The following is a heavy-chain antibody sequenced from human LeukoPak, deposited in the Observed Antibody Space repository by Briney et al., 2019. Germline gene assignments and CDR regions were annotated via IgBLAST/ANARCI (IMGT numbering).Heavy chain of an antibody. D-gene: IGHD3-22*01. J-gene: IGHJ3*01. Sequence: PGGSLRLSCVASGFTFDDYGMSWVRQAPGKRLGWVSGIIWNGDSTGYAGSVKGRFILSKDNAKISLYLQMNSLRAEDTALYYCARSQSYYDSSGNDAFDVWGQGTMVTVSS. CDR3: ARSQSYYDSSGNDAFDV. CDR2: IIWNGDST. V-gene: IGHV3-20*04. CDR1: GFTFDDYG.